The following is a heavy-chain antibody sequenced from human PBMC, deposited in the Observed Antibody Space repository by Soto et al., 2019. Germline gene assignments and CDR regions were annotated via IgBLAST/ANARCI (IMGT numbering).Heavy chain of an antibody. V-gene: IGHV1-69*13. CDR1: GYSFTNNG. CDR2: IIPIFGTA. D-gene: IGHD3-22*01. Sequence: SVKVSCKASGYSFTNNGVSWVLQATGQGLEWMGGIIPIFGTANYAQKFQGRVTITADESTGTAYMELSSLRSEDTAVYYCARDNGYYYDSAQDYYYGMDVWGQGTTVTVSS. CDR3: ARDNGYYYDSAQDYYYGMDV. J-gene: IGHJ6*02.